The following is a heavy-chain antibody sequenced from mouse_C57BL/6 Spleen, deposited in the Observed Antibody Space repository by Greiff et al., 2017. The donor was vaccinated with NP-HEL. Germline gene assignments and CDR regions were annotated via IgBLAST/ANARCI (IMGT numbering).Heavy chain of an antibody. V-gene: IGHV1-55*01. CDR1: GYTFTSYW. CDR3: ATGYGSSLWYFDV. D-gene: IGHD1-1*01. Sequence: VQLQQSGAELVKPGASVKMSCKASGYTFTSYWITWVKQRPGQGLEWIGDIYPGSGSTNYNEKFKSKATLTVDTSSSTAYMQLSSLTSEDSAVYYCATGYGSSLWYFDVWGTGTTVTVSS. CDR2: IYPGSGST. J-gene: IGHJ1*03.